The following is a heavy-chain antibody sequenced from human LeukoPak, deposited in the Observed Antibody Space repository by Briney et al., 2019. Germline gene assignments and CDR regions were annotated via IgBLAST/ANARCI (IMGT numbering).Heavy chain of an antibody. CDR1: GFTFSSYA. CDR2: ISGSGSTT. J-gene: IGHJ4*02. D-gene: IGHD2-2*01. V-gene: IGHV3-23*01. Sequence: GGSLRLSCAASGFTFSSYAMSWVHQAPGKGLEWVSTISGSGSTTYSADSVKGRITIARDNSKNTLHLQMNNLRVDDTAIYYCAKAVRECSSASCFRAADYWGQGTLVTVSS. CDR3: AKAVRECSSASCFRAADY.